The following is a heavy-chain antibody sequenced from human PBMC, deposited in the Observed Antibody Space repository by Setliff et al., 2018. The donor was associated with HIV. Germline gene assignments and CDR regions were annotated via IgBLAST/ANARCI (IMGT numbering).Heavy chain of an antibody. Sequence: PGGSLRLSCAASGFTFSSYSMNWVRQAPGKGLEWVSSIISDSSYTFYTDSVKGRFTISRDNAKNSLYLQMNSLRAEDTAVYCCARDGTTFLAAMDVWGKGTTVTVSS. V-gene: IGHV3-21*01. CDR3: ARDGTTFLAAMDV. J-gene: IGHJ6*03. CDR2: IISDSSYT. D-gene: IGHD3-3*02. CDR1: GFTFSSYS.